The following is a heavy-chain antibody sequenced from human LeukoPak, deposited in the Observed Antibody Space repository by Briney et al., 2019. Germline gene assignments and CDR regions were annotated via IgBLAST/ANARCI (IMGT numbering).Heavy chain of an antibody. CDR2: ISAYNGNT. D-gene: IGHD1-26*01. CDR1: GYTFTTYG. V-gene: IGHV1-18*01. J-gene: IGHJ4*02. CDR3: ARGASGSPRGDFDY. Sequence: ASVKVSCTASGYTFTTYGISWVRQAPGQGLEWMGWISAYNGNTNYAQKLQGRVTMTTDTSTSTAYMELRSLRSDDTAVYYCARGASGSPRGDFDYWGQGTLVTVSS.